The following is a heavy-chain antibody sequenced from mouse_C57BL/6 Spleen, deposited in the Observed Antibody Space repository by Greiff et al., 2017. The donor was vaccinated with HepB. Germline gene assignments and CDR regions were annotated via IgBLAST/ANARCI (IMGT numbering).Heavy chain of an antibody. Sequence: QVQLQQSGAELMKPGASVKLSCKATGYTFTGYWIEWVKQRPGHGLEWIGEILPGGGSTNYNEKFKGKATFTADTSSNTAYMQLSSLTTEDSAIYYCARWGGSSYFDYWGQGTTLTVSS. V-gene: IGHV1-9*01. CDR2: ILPGGGST. J-gene: IGHJ2*01. D-gene: IGHD1-1*01. CDR1: GYTFTGYW. CDR3: ARWGGSSYFDY.